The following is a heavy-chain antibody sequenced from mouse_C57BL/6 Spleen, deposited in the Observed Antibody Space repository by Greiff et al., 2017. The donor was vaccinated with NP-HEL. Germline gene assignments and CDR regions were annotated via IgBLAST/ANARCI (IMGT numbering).Heavy chain of an antibody. CDR1: GYAFSSSW. J-gene: IGHJ2*01. CDR2: IYPGDGDT. Sequence: VQLQQSGPELVKPGASVKISCKASGYAFSSSWMNWVKQRPGKGLEWIGRIYPGDGDTNYNGKFKGKATLTADKSSSTAYMQLSSLTSEDSAVYFCARKVYYGYDVYYFDYWGQGTTLTV. V-gene: IGHV1-82*01. D-gene: IGHD2-2*01. CDR3: ARKVYYGYDVYYFDY.